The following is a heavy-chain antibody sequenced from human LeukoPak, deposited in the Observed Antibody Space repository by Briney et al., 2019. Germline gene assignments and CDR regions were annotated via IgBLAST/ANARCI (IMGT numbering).Heavy chain of an antibody. V-gene: IGHV4-59*01. CDR2: IYYSGST. D-gene: IGHD5-24*01. J-gene: IGHJ6*02. CDR1: GGSISSYY. Sequence: PSETLSLTCTVSGGSISSYYWSWIRQPPGKGLEWIGYIYYSGSTNYNPSLKSRVTISVDTSKNQFSLKLSSVTAADTAVYYRARGRWNYGMDVWGQGTTVTVSS. CDR3: ARGRWNYGMDV.